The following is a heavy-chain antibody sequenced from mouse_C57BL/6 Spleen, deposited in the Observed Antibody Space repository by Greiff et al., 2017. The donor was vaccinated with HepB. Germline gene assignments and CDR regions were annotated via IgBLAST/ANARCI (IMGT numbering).Heavy chain of an antibody. D-gene: IGHD4-1*01. CDR2: IYPGNSDT. J-gene: IGHJ1*03. CDR3: TRSANWDWYFDV. V-gene: IGHV1-5*01. Sequence: EVQVVESGTVLARPGASVKMSCKTSGYTFTSYWMHWVKQRPGQGLEWIGAIYPGNSDTSYNQKFKGKAKLTAVTSASTAYMELSSLTNEDSAVYYCTRSANWDWYFDVWGTGTTVTVSS. CDR1: GYTFTSYW.